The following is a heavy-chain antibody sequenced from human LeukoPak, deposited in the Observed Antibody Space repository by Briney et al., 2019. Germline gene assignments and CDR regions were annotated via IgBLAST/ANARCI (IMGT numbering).Heavy chain of an antibody. V-gene: IGHV4-30-2*01. D-gene: IGHD3-22*01. CDR2: IYHSGST. CDR3: ARESSGYFDY. CDR1: GGSISSGGYS. Sequence: SQTLSLTCAVSGGSISSGGYSWSWIRQPPGKGLEWIGYIYHSGSTYYNPSLKSRVTISVDRSKNQFSLKLSSVTAAATAVYYCARESSGYFDYWGQGTLVTVSS. J-gene: IGHJ4*02.